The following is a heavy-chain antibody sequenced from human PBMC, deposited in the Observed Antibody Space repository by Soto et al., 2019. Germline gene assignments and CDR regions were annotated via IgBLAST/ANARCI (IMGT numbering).Heavy chain of an antibody. D-gene: IGHD3-10*02. CDR1: GYSXTDXH. Sequence: QVQLVQSGAEVKKPGASVKVSCKASGYSXTDXHXXWVRQAPGQGLEWLGRINRKSGGTSTAQKFQGWVTMTTDTSISTASMELTRLTSDDTAIYYCAXGDSTXCSXXXXXXXXNHDMDVWGQGTTVTVSS. CDR3: AXGDSTXCSXXXXXXXXNHDMDV. J-gene: IGHJ6*02. CDR2: INRKSGGT. V-gene: IGHV1-2*04.